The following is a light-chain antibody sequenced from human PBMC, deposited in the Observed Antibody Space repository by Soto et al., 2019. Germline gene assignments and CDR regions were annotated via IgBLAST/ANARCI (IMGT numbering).Light chain of an antibody. CDR1: QSVSSR. Sequence: EIVMTQSPATLSVSPGERATLPFRASQSVSSRVAWYQQKPGQAPRLLIYGASTRATGIPARFSGSGSGTEFTLTISSLQSEDFAVYYCQQYNNWLTFGGGTKVDIK. V-gene: IGKV3-15*01. CDR2: GAS. J-gene: IGKJ4*01. CDR3: QQYNNWLT.